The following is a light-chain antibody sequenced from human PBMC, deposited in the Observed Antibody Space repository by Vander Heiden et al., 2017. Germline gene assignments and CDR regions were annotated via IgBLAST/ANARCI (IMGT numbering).Light chain of an antibody. V-gene: IGLV2-23*02. CDR3: CSYAGSGTAV. CDR2: DVT. CDR1: SGNVGTYDL. J-gene: IGLJ3*02. Sequence: QSALTPPPSVSGSPGPSITISCTGTSGNVGTYDLVSWYQQHPGKDPKLMMYDVTKRPSGVSNRGSGSKSGNTAAPTIAGLQAEDEADDYCCSYAGSGTAVFGGGTKLTVL.